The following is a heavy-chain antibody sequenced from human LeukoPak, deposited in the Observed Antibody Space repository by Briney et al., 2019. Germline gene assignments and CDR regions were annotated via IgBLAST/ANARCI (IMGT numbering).Heavy chain of an antibody. Sequence: SETLSLTCTVSGGSISSYYWSWIRQPPGKGLEWIGYIYYSGSTNYNPSLKSRVTISIDTSKYQFSLNLNSVTAADTAVYYCAREVMDNLRFDYWGQGTLVTVSS. D-gene: IGHD1-14*01. CDR1: GGSISSYY. CDR2: IYYSGST. J-gene: IGHJ4*02. CDR3: AREVMDNLRFDY. V-gene: IGHV4-59*01.